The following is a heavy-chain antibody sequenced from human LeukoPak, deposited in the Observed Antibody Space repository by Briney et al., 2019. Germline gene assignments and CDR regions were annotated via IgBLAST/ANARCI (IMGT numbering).Heavy chain of an antibody. J-gene: IGHJ4*02. CDR3: AEEGRSLQTY. V-gene: IGHV3-7*03. CDR1: GFMFSSNW. CDR2: IKEDGTET. D-gene: IGHD5-24*01. Sequence: GGSLRLSCAASGFMFSSNWMSWVRLAPGKGLEWVANIKEDGTETYYVDSMKGRFTISRDNAKNSLYLQMNSLRVEDTAVYYCAEEGRSLQTYWGQGTLVTVSS.